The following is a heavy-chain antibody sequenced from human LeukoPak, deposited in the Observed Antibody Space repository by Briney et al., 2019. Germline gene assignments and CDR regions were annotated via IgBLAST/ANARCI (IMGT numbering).Heavy chain of an antibody. J-gene: IGHJ3*02. D-gene: IGHD3-22*01. V-gene: IGHV4-31*03. Sequence: SETLSLTCTVSGGSISSGGYYWSWIRQHPGKGLEWIGYIYYSGSTYYNPSLKSRVTISVDTSKNQFSLKLSSVTAADTAVYYCARVPRSWFSFDIWGQGTMVTVSS. CDR3: ARVPRSWFSFDI. CDR2: IYYSGST. CDR1: GGSISSGGYY.